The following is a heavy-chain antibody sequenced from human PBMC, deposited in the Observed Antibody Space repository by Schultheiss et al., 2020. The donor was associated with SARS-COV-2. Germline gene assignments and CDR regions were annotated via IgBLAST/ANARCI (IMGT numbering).Heavy chain of an antibody. Sequence: SETLSLTCTVSGGSISSYYWSWIRQPPGKGLEWIGYIYYSGSTYYNPSLKSRVTISVDTSKNQFSLKLSSVTAADTAVYYCARSYSDLGWYSSSWSYYYFDYWGQGTLVTVSS. CDR3: ARSYSDLGWYSSSWSYYYFDY. D-gene: IGHD6-13*01. J-gene: IGHJ4*02. CDR1: GGSISSYY. CDR2: IYYSGST. V-gene: IGHV4-59*08.